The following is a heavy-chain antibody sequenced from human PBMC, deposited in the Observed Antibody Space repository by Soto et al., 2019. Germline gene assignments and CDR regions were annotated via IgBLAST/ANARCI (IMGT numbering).Heavy chain of an antibody. CDR3: ASAGEYGDYLSFDF. CDR2: IYYSGST. Sequence: QLQLQESGPGLVKPSETLSLTCTVSGGSISSSSYYWGWIRQPPGKGLEWIGSIYYSGSTYYNPSLKSRVTPSVYTYKHQFSLKPSSVTAADTVVYYFASAGEYGDYLSFDFWGQGTLVTVS. V-gene: IGHV4-39*01. J-gene: IGHJ4*02. D-gene: IGHD4-17*01. CDR1: GGSISSSSYY.